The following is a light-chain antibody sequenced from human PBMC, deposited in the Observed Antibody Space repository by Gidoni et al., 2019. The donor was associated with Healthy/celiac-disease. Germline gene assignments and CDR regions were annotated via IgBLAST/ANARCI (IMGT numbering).Light chain of an antibody. CDR2: AAS. J-gene: IGKJ4*01. CDR1: QGISSY. Sequence: AIRMTQSPSSFSASTGDRVTITCRASQGISSYLAWYQQKPGKAPKLLIYAASTLQSGVPSRFSGSGSGTDFTLTISCLQSEDFATYYGQQYYSYPPTFXGXTKVEIK. V-gene: IGKV1-8*01. CDR3: QQYYSYPPT.